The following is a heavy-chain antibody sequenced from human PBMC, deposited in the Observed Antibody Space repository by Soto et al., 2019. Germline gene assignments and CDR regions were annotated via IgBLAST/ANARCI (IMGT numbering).Heavy chain of an antibody. CDR3: ATADLNYQLPTRY. D-gene: IGHD2-2*01. CDR1: GYTFTNYA. Sequence: ASVKVSCKASGYTFTNYAMHWVRQAPGQRLEWMGWINAGNGNTKSSQKFQGRVTITRDTSASTAYLELSSLTSEDTAVYYCATADLNYQLPTRYWGQGTLVTVSS. J-gene: IGHJ4*02. CDR2: INAGNGNT. V-gene: IGHV1-3*01.